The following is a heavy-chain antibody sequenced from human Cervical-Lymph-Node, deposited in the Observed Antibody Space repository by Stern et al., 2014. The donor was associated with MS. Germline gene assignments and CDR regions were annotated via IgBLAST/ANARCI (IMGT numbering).Heavy chain of an antibody. J-gene: IGHJ6*02. CDR3: AKDINGPYSSYHHGMDV. Sequence: EVQLVESGGGLVQPGRSLRPSCAASGFSFDEFAMHWVRQAPGKGLEWVAGITSNTENVAYADSVQGRLTISRDNAKNSLYLQMDSLRNEDTALYYCAKDINGPYSSYHHGMDVWGQGTTVIVS. CDR2: ITSNTENV. CDR1: GFSFDEFA. V-gene: IGHV3-9*01. D-gene: IGHD5-12*01.